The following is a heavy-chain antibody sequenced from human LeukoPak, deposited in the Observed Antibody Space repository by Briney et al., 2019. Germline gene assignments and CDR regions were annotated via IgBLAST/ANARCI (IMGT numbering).Heavy chain of an antibody. CDR2: ISGSGGST. CDR1: GFTFSSYV. J-gene: IGHJ4*02. D-gene: IGHD6-6*01. CDR3: AKREGSSSRHFDY. V-gene: IGHV3-23*01. Sequence: GGSLRLSCAASGFTFSSYVMSWVRQAPGKGLEWVSAISGSGGSTYYADSVKGRFTISRDNSKNTLYLQMNSLRAEDMAVYYCAKREGSSSRHFDYWGQGTLVTVSS.